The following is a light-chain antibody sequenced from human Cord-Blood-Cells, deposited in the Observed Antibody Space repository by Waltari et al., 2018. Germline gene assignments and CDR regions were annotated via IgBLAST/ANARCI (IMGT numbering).Light chain of an antibody. CDR3: SSYTSSSTWV. V-gene: IGLV2-14*01. CDR2: DVS. J-gene: IGLJ3*02. Sequence: QSALTQPASVSGSPGQSITISCTGTSSDVGGYNYVAWYQQHPGTAPKLMIYDVSNRPSGVSNRFSGSKSGNTASLTISWLQAEDEADYYCSSYTSSSTWVFGGGTKLTVL. CDR1: SSDVGGYNY.